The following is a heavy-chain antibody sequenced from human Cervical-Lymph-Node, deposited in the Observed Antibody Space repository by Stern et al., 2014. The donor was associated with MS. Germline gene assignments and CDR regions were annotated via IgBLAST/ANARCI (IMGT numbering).Heavy chain of an antibody. Sequence: VQLVESGGGLVQPGGSLKLSCAASGFTFSGSAIHWVRQASGNGLEWVGRIRSKANSYATQYGASVKGRFIISRDDSKNMAYLQMNSLKTEDTAVYYCTRRAGERYHDDYWGQGTLVTVSS. D-gene: IGHD4-17*01. CDR2: IRSKANSYAT. J-gene: IGHJ4*02. V-gene: IGHV3-73*01. CDR3: TRRAGERYHDDY. CDR1: GFTFSGSA.